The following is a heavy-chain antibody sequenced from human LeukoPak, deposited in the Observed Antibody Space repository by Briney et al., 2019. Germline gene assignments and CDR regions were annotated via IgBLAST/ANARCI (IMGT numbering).Heavy chain of an antibody. CDR3: ATGYSSGWYGRLDY. CDR2: IRYDGSNK. CDR1: GFTFSSYG. Sequence: GGSLRLSCAASGFTFSSYGMHWVRQAPGKGLEWVAFIRYDGSNKYYADSVKARFTFSRDNSKNPMYLQMNTLRAEDTAVYYCATGYSSGWYGRLDYWGQGTLVTVSS. V-gene: IGHV3-30*02. J-gene: IGHJ4*02. D-gene: IGHD6-19*01.